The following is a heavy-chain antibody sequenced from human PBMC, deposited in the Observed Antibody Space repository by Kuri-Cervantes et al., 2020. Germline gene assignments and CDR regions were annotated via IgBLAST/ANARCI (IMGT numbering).Heavy chain of an antibody. CDR2: ISAYNGNT. D-gene: IGHD6-13*01. V-gene: IGHV1-18*01. J-gene: IGHJ5*02. Sequence: ASVKVSCKASGYTFTSYGISWVRQAPGQGLEWMGWISAYNGNTYYAQKLQGRVTMTRNTSISTAYMELSSLRSEDTAAYYCARATSSWYGGWFDPWGQGTLVTVSS. CDR1: GYTFTSYG. CDR3: ARATSSWYGGWFDP.